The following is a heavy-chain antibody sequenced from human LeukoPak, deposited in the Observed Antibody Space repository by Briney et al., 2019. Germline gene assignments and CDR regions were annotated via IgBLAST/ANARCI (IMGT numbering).Heavy chain of an antibody. CDR3: ARHIEDYFGSGNYYNDF. CDR1: GGSITSYY. D-gene: IGHD3-10*01. V-gene: IGHV4-59*08. Sequence: SETLSLTCTVSGGSITSYYCSWIRHPLRKGLECIGYIYYSGSTNYNPSLKSRVTISVDTPKNQFSLKLTSVTAADTAVYYCARHIEDYFGSGNYYNDFWGQGTLVTVSS. CDR2: IYYSGST. J-gene: IGHJ4*02.